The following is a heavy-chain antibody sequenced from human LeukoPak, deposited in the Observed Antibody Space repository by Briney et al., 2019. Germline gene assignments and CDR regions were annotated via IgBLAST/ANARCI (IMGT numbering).Heavy chain of an antibody. J-gene: IGHJ4*02. CDR3: ARDDYYDSSGYPQFDY. CDR1: GYTFTGYY. Sequence: GASVKVSCKVSGYTFTGYYMHWVRQAPGQGLELMRWINPNSGGTNYAQKFQGRVTMTRDTSISTAYMELSRLRSDDTAVYYCARDDYYDSSGYPQFDYWGQGTLVTVSS. D-gene: IGHD3-22*01. CDR2: INPNSGGT. V-gene: IGHV1-2*02.